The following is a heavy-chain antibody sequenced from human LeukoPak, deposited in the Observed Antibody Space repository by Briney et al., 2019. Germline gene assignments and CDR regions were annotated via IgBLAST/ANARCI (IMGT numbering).Heavy chain of an antibody. CDR2: INHSGST. J-gene: IGHJ4*02. D-gene: IGHD2-21*02. CDR3: AVDCGGDCYTSDY. Sequence: PSETLSLTCAVYGGSFSGYYWSWIRQPPGKGLERIGEINHSGSTNYNPALKSRVTISVDTSKNQSSLKLSSVTGADTAVYYCAVDCGGDCYTSDYWGQGTLVTVSS. CDR1: GGSFSGYY. V-gene: IGHV4-34*01.